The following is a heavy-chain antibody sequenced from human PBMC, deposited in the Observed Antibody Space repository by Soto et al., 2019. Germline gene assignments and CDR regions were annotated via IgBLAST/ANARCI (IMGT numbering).Heavy chain of an antibody. J-gene: IGHJ6*02. CDR2: TYYRSKWYN. D-gene: IGHD6-13*01. CDR1: GDSVSSNSAA. V-gene: IGHV6-1*01. Sequence: SQTLSLTCAISGDSVSSNSAAWNWIRQSPSRGLEWLGRTYYRSKWYNDYAVSVKSRITINPDTSKNQFSLQLNSVTPEDTAVYYCARDTIAAAGTYCYYGLDVWGQGTTVTVSS. CDR3: ARDTIAAAGTYCYYGLDV.